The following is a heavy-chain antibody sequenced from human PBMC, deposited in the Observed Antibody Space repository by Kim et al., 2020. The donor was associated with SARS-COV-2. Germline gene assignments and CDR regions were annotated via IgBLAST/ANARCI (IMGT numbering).Heavy chain of an antibody. J-gene: IGHJ3*02. CDR2: ISGSGGST. D-gene: IGHD6-19*01. V-gene: IGHV3-23*01. CDR1: GFTFSSYA. Sequence: GGSLRLSCAASGFTFSSYAMSWVRQAPGKGLEWVSAISGSGGSTYYADSVKGRFTISRDNSKNTLYLQMNSLRAEDTAVYYCAKATGIAVAGKGAFDIWGQGTMVTVSS. CDR3: AKATGIAVAGKGAFDI.